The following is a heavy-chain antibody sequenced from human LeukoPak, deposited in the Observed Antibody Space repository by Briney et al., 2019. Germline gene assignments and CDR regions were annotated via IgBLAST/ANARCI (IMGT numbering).Heavy chain of an antibody. D-gene: IGHD3-10*01. CDR2: IYHSGST. CDR1: GGSISSSNW. J-gene: IGHJ4*02. CDR3: ATYGSGSYKPFDY. V-gene: IGHV4-4*02. Sequence: SETLSLTCAVSGGSISSSNWWSWVRQPPGKGLEWIGEIYHSGSTNYNPSLKSRVTISVDKSKNQFSLKLSSVTAADTAVYYCATYGSGSYKPFDYWGQGTLVTVSS.